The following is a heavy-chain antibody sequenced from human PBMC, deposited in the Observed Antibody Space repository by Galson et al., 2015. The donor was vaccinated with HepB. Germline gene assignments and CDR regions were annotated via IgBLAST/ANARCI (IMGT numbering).Heavy chain of an antibody. D-gene: IGHD3-22*01. CDR3: ARESAPYYYDSSGPRDHDAFDI. J-gene: IGHJ3*02. V-gene: IGHV1-2*02. Sequence: SVKVSCKASGYTFTGYYMHWVRQAPGQGLEWMGWINPNSGGTNYAQKFQGRVTMTRDTSISTAYMELSRLRSDDTAVYYCARESAPYYYDSSGPRDHDAFDIWGQGTMVTVSS. CDR2: INPNSGGT. CDR1: GYTFTGYY.